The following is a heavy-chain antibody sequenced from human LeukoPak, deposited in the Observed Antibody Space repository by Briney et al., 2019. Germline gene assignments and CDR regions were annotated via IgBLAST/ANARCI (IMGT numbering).Heavy chain of an antibody. Sequence: SETLSLTCTVSGGSISSYYWSWIRQSAGKGLEWIGRINTSGSTNYNPSLNSRVTISLDPPKNKFFLKIGYENTADTAVYYCARAEKQVALDAFDIWGQGTMVTVSS. CDR1: GGSISSYY. CDR2: INTSGST. V-gene: IGHV4-4*07. J-gene: IGHJ3*02. CDR3: ARAEKQVALDAFDI.